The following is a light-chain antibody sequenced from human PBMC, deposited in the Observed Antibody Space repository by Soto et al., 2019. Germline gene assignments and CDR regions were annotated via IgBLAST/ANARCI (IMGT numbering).Light chain of an antibody. V-gene: IGKV1-5*01. J-gene: IGKJ2*01. CDR3: QQYNAYSYT. CDR2: DAS. CDR1: QSISSW. Sequence: DIQMTQSPSTLSASVGDRVTITCRASQSISSWLAWYQQKPGKAPELLIFDASSLESGVPSRFSGSGSGTEFTLTISSLQPDDFATYYCQQYNAYSYTFDQGTKLEIK.